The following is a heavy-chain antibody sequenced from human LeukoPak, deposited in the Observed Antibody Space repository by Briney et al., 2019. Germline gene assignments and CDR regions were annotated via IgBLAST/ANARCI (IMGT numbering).Heavy chain of an antibody. CDR2: IWNDGSNQ. CDR3: TKDAQRGFDYSNSLEK. J-gene: IGHJ4*02. D-gene: IGHD4-11*01. V-gene: IGHV3-33*06. CDR1: KFTSRHYG. Sequence: GGSLRLSCAASKFTSRHYGMHLVRQAPGKGLEWVAVIWNDGSNQYYADSVKGRFTVSRDNSQNTLYLQMNSLRPEDTGVYYCTKDAQRGFDYSNSLEKWGRGTLVTVSS.